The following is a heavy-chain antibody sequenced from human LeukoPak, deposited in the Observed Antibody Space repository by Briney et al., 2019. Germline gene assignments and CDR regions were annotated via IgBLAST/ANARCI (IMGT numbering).Heavy chain of an antibody. CDR2: IYYSGST. CDR1: GGSISSGDHY. CDR3: ARQISGRHSPYDY. J-gene: IGHJ4*02. V-gene: IGHV4-30-4*01. D-gene: IGHD5-12*01. Sequence: SETLSLTCTVSGGSISSGDHYWSWIRQPPGKGLEWIGYIYYSGSTYYNPSLKSRVTISVDTSKNQFSLKLSSVTAADTAVYYCARQISGRHSPYDYWGQGTLVTVSS.